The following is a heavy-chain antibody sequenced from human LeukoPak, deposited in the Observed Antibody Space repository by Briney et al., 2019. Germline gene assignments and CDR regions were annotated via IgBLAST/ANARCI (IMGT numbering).Heavy chain of an antibody. D-gene: IGHD2-8*01. CDR3: AREGGFCSNGICYGDDAFDI. V-gene: IGHV3-30-3*01. J-gene: IGHJ3*02. Sequence: PGGSLRLSCAASGFTFSDYVMHWVRQAPGKGLEWVTVVSEDGNNYYYGESVKGRFTISRDNSKNTLNLQMNSLRPEDTAVYYCAREGGFCSNGICYGDDAFDIWGQGTMVTDSS. CDR2: VSEDGNNY. CDR1: GFTFSDYV.